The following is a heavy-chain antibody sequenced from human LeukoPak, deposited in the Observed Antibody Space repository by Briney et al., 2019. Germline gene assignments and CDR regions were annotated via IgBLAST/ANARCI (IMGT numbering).Heavy chain of an antibody. V-gene: IGHV3-7*01. Sequence: GGSLRLSCAASGFTFTTFWMTWVRQAPGKGLEWVANINQDGSEKYYVDSVMGRFTISRDNAKNSLYLQMNSLRAEDTAVYYCARGQAGSYWGQGTLVTVSS. D-gene: IGHD2-15*01. CDR1: GFTFTTFW. J-gene: IGHJ4*02. CDR3: ARGQAGSY. CDR2: INQDGSEK.